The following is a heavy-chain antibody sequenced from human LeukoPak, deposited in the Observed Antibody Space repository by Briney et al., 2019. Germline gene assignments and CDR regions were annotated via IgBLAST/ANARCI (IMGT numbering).Heavy chain of an antibody. CDR1: AFTFSGYA. CDR2: ITGSGDYT. D-gene: IGHD3-22*01. Sequence: GGSLRLSCAASAFTFSGYAMTWVRQAPGKGLEWVSSITGSGDYTYYIDSVKGRFTISRDNSKNILYLQMNSLRGEDTALYYCAKDGLYYDGSAHVYYFDYWGQGTLVAVSS. J-gene: IGHJ4*02. CDR3: AKDGLYYDGSAHVYYFDY. V-gene: IGHV3-23*01.